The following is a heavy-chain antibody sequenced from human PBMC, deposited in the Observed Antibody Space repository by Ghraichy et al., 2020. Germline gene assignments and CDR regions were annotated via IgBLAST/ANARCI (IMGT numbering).Heavy chain of an antibody. CDR3: ARVLASRRAGHDP. CDR2: ISGSGAGT. V-gene: IGHV3-23*01. CDR1: GFTFSSYA. J-gene: IGHJ5*02. D-gene: IGHD6-13*01. Sequence: GGSLRLSCAASGFTFSSYAMSWVRQAPGKGLEWVSTISGSGAGTYYADSVKGRFTISRDNFKNRLYLQMNSLRAEDTAVYYCARVLASRRAGHDPWGQGTLLTVSS.